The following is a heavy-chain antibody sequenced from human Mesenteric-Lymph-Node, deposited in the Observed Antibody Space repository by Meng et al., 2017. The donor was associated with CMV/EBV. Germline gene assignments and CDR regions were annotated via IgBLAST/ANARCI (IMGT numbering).Heavy chain of an antibody. CDR2: INTNTGVP. CDR1: GYGVSNYA. J-gene: IGHJ4*02. CDR3: GREGLEHWVDY. Sequence: CCETSGYGVSNYAMTWVRQAPGQGLEWMGWINTNTGVPTYAQAFTGRVVFSLDISVSTAYLQIDSLRTEDTAMYYCGREGLEHWVDYWGQGTLVTVSS. V-gene: IGHV7-4-1*01. D-gene: IGHD1/OR15-1a*01.